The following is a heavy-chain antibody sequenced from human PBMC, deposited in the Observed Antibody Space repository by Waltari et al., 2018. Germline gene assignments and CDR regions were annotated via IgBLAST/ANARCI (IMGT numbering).Heavy chain of an antibody. CDR1: GGSISNTSYY. J-gene: IGHJ3*02. CDR2: IYYSGPA. Sequence: QLQLQESGPGLVKPSETLSLTCAVSGGSISNTSYYWGWIRQPPGKGLEWIGNIYYSGPAFYNPSLKSRLTISVDTSKIQFSLRLSSVTAADTAVYYCARYYDSSGYYEGDAFDIWGQGTKVIVSS. V-gene: IGHV4-39*07. CDR3: ARYYDSSGYYEGDAFDI. D-gene: IGHD3-22*01.